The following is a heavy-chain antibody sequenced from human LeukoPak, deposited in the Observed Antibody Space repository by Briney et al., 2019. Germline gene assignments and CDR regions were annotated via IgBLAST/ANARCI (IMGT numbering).Heavy chain of an antibody. CDR1: GGSISSGGYS. J-gene: IGHJ4*02. Sequence: SQTLSLTCAVSGGSISSGGYSWSWIRQPPGKGLEWIGYIYHSGSTYYNPSLKSRVTISVDRSKNQFSLKLSPVTAADTAVYYCARQYSGYDAFDYWGQGTLVTVSS. CDR2: IYHSGST. V-gene: IGHV4-30-2*01. CDR3: ARQYSGYDAFDY. D-gene: IGHD5-12*01.